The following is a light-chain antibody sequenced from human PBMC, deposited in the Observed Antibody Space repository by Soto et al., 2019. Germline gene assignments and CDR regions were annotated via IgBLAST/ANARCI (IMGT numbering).Light chain of an antibody. CDR2: EVS. CDR3: SSYSSSTAYL. Sequence: QSALTQPASVSGSPGQSITISCTGTSSDVGGYDYVSWYQIHPGKAPKLRVFEVSNRPSGVSYRFSGSKSGNPAYLTISGLQAEGEADYFCSSYSSSTAYLFGTGPKVTVL. V-gene: IGLV2-14*01. J-gene: IGLJ1*01. CDR1: SSDVGGYDY.